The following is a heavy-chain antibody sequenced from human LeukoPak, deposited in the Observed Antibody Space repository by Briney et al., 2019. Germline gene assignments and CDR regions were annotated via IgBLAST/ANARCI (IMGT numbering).Heavy chain of an antibody. CDR2: IKPDGSEK. D-gene: IGHD5-24*01. Sequence: GGSLRLSCVASGFTFNDYWMTWVRQAPGKGLEWVANIKPDGSEKDYVDSVKGRFTVSRDNAKSSVFLQMNSLRVEDTAVYFCARGGYGGRWLQSRKFDYWGQGIMVTVSS. J-gene: IGHJ4*02. CDR1: GFTFNDYW. V-gene: IGHV3-7*01. CDR3: ARGGYGGRWLQSRKFDY.